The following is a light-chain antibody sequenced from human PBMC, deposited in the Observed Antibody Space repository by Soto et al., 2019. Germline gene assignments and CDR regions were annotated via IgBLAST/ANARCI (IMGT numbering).Light chain of an antibody. CDR2: ASS. J-gene: IGKJ2*01. Sequence: DIQITHSPSSLSASVGDRVTITCRASRSISNYLNWFQQKPGKDPKLLIYASSSLQSGVPSRFSRSGSGTDFTLTISSLQPEDFATYYCQQSYDTPYTFGQGTNLEIK. CDR3: QQSYDTPYT. V-gene: IGKV1-39*01. CDR1: RSISNY.